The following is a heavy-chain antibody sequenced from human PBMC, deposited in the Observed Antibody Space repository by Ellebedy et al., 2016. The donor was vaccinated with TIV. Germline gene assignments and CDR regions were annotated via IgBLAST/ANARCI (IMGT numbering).Heavy chain of an antibody. J-gene: IGHJ4*02. D-gene: IGHD5/OR15-5a*01. CDR1: GYAFGSYN. CDR3: ARDMVQGMVSRYLWFDY. V-gene: IGHV1-18*01. CDR2: NSPFTGDT. Sequence: ASVKVSCKTSGYAFGSYNISWVRQAPGQGLQWMGWNSPFTGDTNYAQKFQGRDTMTTDTSTSTAYMDLRSLRSDDPAVYYCARDMVQGMVSRYLWFDYWGQGTLVTVSS.